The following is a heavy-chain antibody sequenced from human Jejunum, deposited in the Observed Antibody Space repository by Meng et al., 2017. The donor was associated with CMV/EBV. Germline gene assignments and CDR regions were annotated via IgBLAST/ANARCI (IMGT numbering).Heavy chain of an antibody. D-gene: IGHD1-26*01. CDR3: AKDVGY. J-gene: IGHJ4*02. Sequence: GQLVWAGGGLVQPGGSLRLSCAASGFSLSRHWMTWVRQAPGKGLECVAFIEHDGSNKYYADSVKGRFTISRDNSKSTLYPQMNSLRVEDTAVYYCAKDVGYWGQGTLVTVSS. CDR2: IEHDGSNK. CDR1: GFSLSRHW. V-gene: IGHV3-30*02.